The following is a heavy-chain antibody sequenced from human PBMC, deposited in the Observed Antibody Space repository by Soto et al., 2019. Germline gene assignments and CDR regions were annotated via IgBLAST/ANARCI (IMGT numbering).Heavy chain of an antibody. CDR3: ARYSGYDEYYFDY. Sequence: VASVKVSCKASGGTFSSYAISWVRQAPGQGLEWMGGIIPIFGTANYAQKFQGRVTITADKSTSTAYMELSSLRSEDTAVYYCARYSGYDEYYFDYWGQGTLVTVSS. D-gene: IGHD5-12*01. J-gene: IGHJ4*02. CDR1: GGTFSSYA. CDR2: IIPIFGTA. V-gene: IGHV1-69*06.